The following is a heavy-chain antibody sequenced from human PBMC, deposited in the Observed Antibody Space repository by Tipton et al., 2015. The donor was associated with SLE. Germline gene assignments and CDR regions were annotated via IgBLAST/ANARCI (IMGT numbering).Heavy chain of an antibody. V-gene: IGHV4-59*11. CDR2: IHFSGST. J-gene: IGHJ3*02. CDR1: GASISSHY. Sequence: TLSLTCTVSGASISSHYWTWIRQSPGKGLEWIGYIHFSGSTNYNLSLKTRVTISVDTSKRHFPLKLTSVTAADTAVYYCARGGGDSVAAFDIWGQGTLVTVSS. D-gene: IGHD2-21*01. CDR3: ARGGGDSVAAFDI.